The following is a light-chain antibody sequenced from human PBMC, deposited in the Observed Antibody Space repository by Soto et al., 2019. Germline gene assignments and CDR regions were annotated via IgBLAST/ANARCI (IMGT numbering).Light chain of an antibody. Sequence: QSALTQPASVSGSPGQSITISCTGTSSDVGSYELVSWYQQHPGKAPKLMIYEGSKRPSGVSNRFSGSKSGNTASLTISELQAEDEADYYCCSYAGYSTSVFGGGTKLTVL. J-gene: IGLJ2*01. V-gene: IGLV2-23*01. CDR3: CSYAGYSTSV. CDR2: EGS. CDR1: SSDVGSYEL.